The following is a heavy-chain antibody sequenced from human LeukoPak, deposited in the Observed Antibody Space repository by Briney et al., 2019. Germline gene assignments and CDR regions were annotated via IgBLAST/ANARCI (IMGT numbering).Heavy chain of an antibody. Sequence: SETLSLTCTVSGGSISGYDWSWIRQPPGKGLEWIGYIYSSGSTNYNSSLKSRTTISVDTSKNHFSLKLSSVTAADTAVYYCARQHCNYFPPLDYYYMDVWGKGTTVTVSS. V-gene: IGHV4-59*08. J-gene: IGHJ6*03. CDR3: ARQHCNYFPPLDYYYMDV. CDR1: GGSISGYD. D-gene: IGHD1-7*01. CDR2: IYSSGST.